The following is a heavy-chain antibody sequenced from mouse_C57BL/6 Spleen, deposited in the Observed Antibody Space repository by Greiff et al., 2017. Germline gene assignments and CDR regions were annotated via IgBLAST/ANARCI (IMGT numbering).Heavy chain of an antibody. J-gene: IGHJ2*01. CDR1: GFSLSTSGMG. D-gene: IGHD1-1*01. CDR3: ARRAGPDYYGSSYYFDY. V-gene: IGHV8-12*01. CDR2: IYWDDDK. Sequence: QVTLNVSGPGILQSSQTLSLTCSFSGFSLSTSGMGVSWIRQPSGKGLEWLAHIYWDDDKRYNPSLKSRLTISKDTSRNQVFLKITSVDTADTATYYCARRAGPDYYGSSYYFDYWGQGTTLTVSS.